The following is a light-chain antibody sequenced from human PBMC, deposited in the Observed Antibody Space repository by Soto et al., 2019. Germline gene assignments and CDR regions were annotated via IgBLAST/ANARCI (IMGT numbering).Light chain of an antibody. CDR2: GAS. CDR1: QSVSSTY. J-gene: IGKJ4*01. CDR3: QQYGSSPKLT. V-gene: IGKV3-20*01. Sequence: EIVLTQSPGTLSLSPGERATLSCRASQSVSSTYLAWYQQKPGQAPRLLIYGASSRATGIPARFSGSRSGTDFTLPISRLQPEDFAVYYCQQYGSSPKLTFGGGTKVEIK.